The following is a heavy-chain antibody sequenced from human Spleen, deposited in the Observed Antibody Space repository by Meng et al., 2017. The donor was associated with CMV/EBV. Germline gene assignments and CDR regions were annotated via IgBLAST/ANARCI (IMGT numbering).Heavy chain of an antibody. V-gene: IGHV3-20*04. CDR1: GFTFDDYA. CDR2: ISWNGGST. Sequence: GESLKISCAASGFTFDDYAMSWVRQAPGKGLEWGSGISWNGGSTGYADSVKGRFSISRDNAKNSLLLQMNSLRAEDTAVYYCVRGGHHYYYYGMDVWGQGTTVTVSS. D-gene: IGHD3-10*01. CDR3: VRGGHHYYYYGMDV. J-gene: IGHJ6*02.